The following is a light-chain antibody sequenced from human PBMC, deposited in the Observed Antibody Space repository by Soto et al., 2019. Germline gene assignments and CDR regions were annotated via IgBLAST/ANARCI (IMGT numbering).Light chain of an antibody. CDR1: KSVSNY. J-gene: IGKJ1*01. Sequence: EVVLTQSPGTLSLSPGERATLACRASKSVSNYLAWYQQKSGQAPRLLIYGASSRASGIPDRFSGSGSGADFTLTISSLQPDDFATYYCQHYNSYSEAFGQGTKVDIK. CDR3: QHYNSYSEA. V-gene: IGKV3-20*01. CDR2: GAS.